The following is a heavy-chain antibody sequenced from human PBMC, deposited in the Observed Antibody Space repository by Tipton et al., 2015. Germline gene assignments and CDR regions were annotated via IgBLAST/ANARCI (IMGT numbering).Heavy chain of an antibody. Sequence: SLRLSCAASGFTFDDYAMSWVRQAPGKGLEWVSGINWNGGSTGYADSVKGRFTISRDNAKNSLSLQMNSLTAEDTALYYCARSGPRDRPSIVGATTLYWYFDLWGRGTLVTVSS. CDR3: ARSGPRDRPSIVGATTLYWYFDL. CDR2: INWNGGST. J-gene: IGHJ2*01. D-gene: IGHD1-26*01. V-gene: IGHV3-20*04. CDR1: GFTFDDYA.